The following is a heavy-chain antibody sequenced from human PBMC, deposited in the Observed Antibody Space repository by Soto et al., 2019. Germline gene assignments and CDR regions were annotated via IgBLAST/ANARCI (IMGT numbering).Heavy chain of an antibody. Sequence: EVDLLESGGGLAQPGGSRRLSCAASGFSFSVFAMNWVHQAPGKGLEWVSRISGSGGSTYYADSVKGRFTISRDNSKNMLYLQMNSLRGEDTAVYYCAKDWSGGASDVWGQGTMVIVSS. V-gene: IGHV3-23*01. CDR3: AKDWSGGASDV. CDR2: ISGSGGST. CDR1: GFSFSVFA. J-gene: IGHJ3*01. D-gene: IGHD3-16*01.